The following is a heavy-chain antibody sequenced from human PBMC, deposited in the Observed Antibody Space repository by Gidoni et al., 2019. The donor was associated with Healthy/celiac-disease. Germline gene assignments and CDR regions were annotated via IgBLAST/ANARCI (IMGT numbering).Heavy chain of an antibody. V-gene: IGHV3-23*01. Sequence: EVRLLESGGGLGQPGWSLMLSSTTSGFTYSSYAMSWVRQAPGTGLQWVSAISGSGGSNYNAASVKGRCTISRDNSKNTLYLQMNSLRAEDTAVYYCAKGGSARPDWDYWGQGTLVTVSS. CDR3: AKGGSARPDWDY. CDR2: ISGSGGSN. J-gene: IGHJ4*02. D-gene: IGHD6-6*01. CDR1: GFTYSSYA.